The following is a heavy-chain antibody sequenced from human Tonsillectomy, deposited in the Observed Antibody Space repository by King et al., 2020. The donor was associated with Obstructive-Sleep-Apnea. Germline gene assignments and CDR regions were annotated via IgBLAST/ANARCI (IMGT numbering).Heavy chain of an antibody. CDR3: ARYDRGYCGGGSCYGFDY. CDR1: GYSFTHYW. J-gene: IGHJ4*02. CDR2: IYPGASDT. D-gene: IGHD2-15*01. V-gene: IGHV5-51*01. Sequence: VQLVESGAEVKKPGESLKISCKGSGYSFTHYWIGWVRQMPGKGLEWMGIIYPGASDTRYSPSFQGQVTISADRAISTAYLQWSSLKASDTAMYYCARYDRGYCGGGSCYGFDYWGQGALVTVSS.